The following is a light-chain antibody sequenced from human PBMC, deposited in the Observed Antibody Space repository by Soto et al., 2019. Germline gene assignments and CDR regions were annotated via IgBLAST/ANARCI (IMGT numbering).Light chain of an antibody. Sequence: EIVLTQSPGTLSLSPGERATLSCRARQSVSSNYLAWFQQKPGQAPRLLIYGASSRAAGIPDRFSGSGSGKVFSLTISRLAPEDFVLYYCQHYGSSPRTFGQGTKVEIK. CDR2: GAS. CDR1: QSVSSNY. V-gene: IGKV3-20*01. J-gene: IGKJ1*01. CDR3: QHYGSSPRT.